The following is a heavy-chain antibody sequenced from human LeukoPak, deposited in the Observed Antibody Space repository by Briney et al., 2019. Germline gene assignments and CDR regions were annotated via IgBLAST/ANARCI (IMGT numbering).Heavy chain of an antibody. CDR3: ARSTYCSGGSCSHNWFDP. CDR2: IYYSGST. J-gene: IGHJ5*02. V-gene: IGHV4-39*07. Sequence: SETLSLTCTVSGGSLRSSTYYWGWIRQSPGKGLEWIGSIYYSGSTYYNPSLKSRVTISVDTSKNQFSLKLSSVTAADTAVYYCARSTYCSGGSCSHNWFDPWGQGTLVTVSS. D-gene: IGHD2-15*01. CDR1: GGSLRSSTYY.